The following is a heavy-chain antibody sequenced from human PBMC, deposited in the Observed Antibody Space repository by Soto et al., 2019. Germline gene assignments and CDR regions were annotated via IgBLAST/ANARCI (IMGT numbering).Heavy chain of an antibody. D-gene: IGHD2-2*01. CDR1: GGSISDDSY. CDR2: IYHTGNT. CDR3: ARDEYQLLSSVSWFDS. Sequence: SETLSLTCTVSGGSISDDSYWSWIRQTPGKGLEWIGYIYHTGNTYYNPSLRSRVSISVDKSKSQFSLKLISVTAADTAVYFWARDEYQLLSSVSWFDSWGQGTLVTVSS. V-gene: IGHV4-30-4*01. J-gene: IGHJ5*01.